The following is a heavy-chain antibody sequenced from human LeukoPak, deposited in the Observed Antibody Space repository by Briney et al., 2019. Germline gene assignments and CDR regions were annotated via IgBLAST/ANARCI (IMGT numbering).Heavy chain of an antibody. CDR1: GGSISSSSYY. J-gene: IGHJ4*02. D-gene: IGHD3-16*01. CDR3: AREYGGALDY. Sequence: SDTLSLICTVSGGSISSSSYYGGWIRQPPGKGLEWIGSIYYSGSTYYNPSLKSRVTISVDTSKDQFSLKISSVTAADTAVYYCAREYGGALDYWSQGTLVTVSS. CDR2: IYYSGST. V-gene: IGHV4-39*07.